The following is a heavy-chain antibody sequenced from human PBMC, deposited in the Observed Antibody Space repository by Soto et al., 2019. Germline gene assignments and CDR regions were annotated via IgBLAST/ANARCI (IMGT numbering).Heavy chain of an antibody. D-gene: IGHD3-10*01. V-gene: IGHV4-4*02. CDR2: IYHTGST. J-gene: IGHJ5*02. CDR3: ARDARGDSSVNNWFDP. Sequence: QVQLQESGPGLVKPSGTLSLTCAVSGYSMGNSNWWSWVRQAPGKGLEWIGEIYHTGSTKYNPSLMSRVTILVDKSRNQFSLNLISVTDADTAVYYCARDARGDSSVNNWFDPWGQGILVTVSS. CDR1: GYSMGNSNW.